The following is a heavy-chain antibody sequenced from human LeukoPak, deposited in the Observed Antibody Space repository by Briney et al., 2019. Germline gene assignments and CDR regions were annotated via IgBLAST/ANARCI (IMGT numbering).Heavy chain of an antibody. CDR2: IIENGGET. Sequence: PGGSLRLSCAASGFTFNKFAMSWVRQAPGKGLEWVSGIIENGGETYYADSVRGRFTISRDNSKNTLDLQMNSLRAEDTAVYYCAKDYEYNSNTWYFHWGRGTLVSVSS. V-gene: IGHV3-23*01. J-gene: IGHJ4*02. CDR1: GFTFNKFA. CDR3: AKDYEYNSNTWYFH. D-gene: IGHD6-13*01.